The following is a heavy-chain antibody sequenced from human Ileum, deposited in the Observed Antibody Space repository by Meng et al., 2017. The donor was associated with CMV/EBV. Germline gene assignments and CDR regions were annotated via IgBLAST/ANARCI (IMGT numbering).Heavy chain of an antibody. CDR1: GDSMSSYC. CDR2: MCYNGDN. J-gene: IGHJ1*01. CDR3: ALRGSAAGTFQY. V-gene: IGHV4-59*07. D-gene: IGHD6-13*01. Sequence: QRQRQCAGPRLLKPSATLSLTCTVAGDSMSSYCWSWILQHPGKGLEWIGYMCYNGDNNYNPSLKSRVTITGDTSKNQFSLKLSSVTSADTAVYYCALRGSAAGTFQYWGQGTLVTVSS.